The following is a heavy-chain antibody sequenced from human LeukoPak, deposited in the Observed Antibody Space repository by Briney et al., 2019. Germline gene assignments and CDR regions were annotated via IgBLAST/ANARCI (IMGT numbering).Heavy chain of an antibody. J-gene: IGHJ4*02. V-gene: IGHV1-69*04. CDR1: GYTFTSYG. CDR3: ARDHSSWYYFDY. D-gene: IGHD6-13*01. CDR2: IIPILGIA. Sequence: GASVKVSCKASGYTFTSYGISWVRQAPGQGLEWMGRIIPILGIANYAQKFQGRVTITADKSTSTAYMELSSLRSEDTAVYYCARDHSSWYYFDYWGQGTLVTVSS.